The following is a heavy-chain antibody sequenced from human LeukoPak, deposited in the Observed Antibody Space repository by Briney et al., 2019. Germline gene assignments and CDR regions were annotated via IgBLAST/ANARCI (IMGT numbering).Heavy chain of an antibody. Sequence: SQTLSLTCAVSGDSVSSKNGAWNWIRQSPSRGLEWLGRTYYRSKWYNDYAESMEGRMSISQDTSKNQYSLHLNSVTPDDTAVYYCARDLGTTGWHTFDYWGQGTLVTVSS. J-gene: IGHJ4*02. V-gene: IGHV6-1*01. CDR2: TYYRSKWYN. CDR1: GDSVSSKNGA. D-gene: IGHD6-19*01. CDR3: ARDLGTTGWHTFDY.